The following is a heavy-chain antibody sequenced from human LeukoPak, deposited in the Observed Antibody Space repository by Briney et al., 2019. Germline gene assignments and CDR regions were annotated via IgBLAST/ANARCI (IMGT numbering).Heavy chain of an antibody. J-gene: IGHJ4*02. CDR3: AKANSHRRHSGWYAPDY. CDR2: ISGSGGST. V-gene: IGHV3-23*01. D-gene: IGHD6-19*01. CDR1: GFTFSSYA. Sequence: PGGSLRLSCAASGFTFSSYAMSWVRQAPGKGLEWVSAISGSGGSTYYADSVKGRFTISRDNSKNTLYLQMNSLRAEDTAVYYCAKANSHRRHSGWYAPDYWGQGTLVTVSS.